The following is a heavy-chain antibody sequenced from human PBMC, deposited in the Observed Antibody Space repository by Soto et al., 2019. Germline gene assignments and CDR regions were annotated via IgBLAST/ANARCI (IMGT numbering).Heavy chain of an antibody. CDR2: ISSSGSTI. CDR1: GFTFSSYE. CDR3: ARESITIFGVVIISVYGMDV. Sequence: EVQLVESGGGLVQPGGSLRLSCAASGFTFSSYEMNWVRQAPGKGLEWVSYISSSGSTIYYADSVKGRFTISRDNAKNSLYLQMNSRRAEDTAVYYCARESITIFGVVIISVYGMDVWGQGTTVTVSS. J-gene: IGHJ6*02. D-gene: IGHD3-3*01. V-gene: IGHV3-48*03.